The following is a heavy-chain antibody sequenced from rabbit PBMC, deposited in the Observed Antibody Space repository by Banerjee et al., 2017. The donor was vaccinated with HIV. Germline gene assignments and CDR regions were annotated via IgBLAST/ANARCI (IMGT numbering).Heavy chain of an antibody. CDR2: INTSSGNT. CDR1: GFSFSYKYV. Sequence: QQQLEESGGGLVKPEGSLTLSCTASGFSFSYKYVMCWVRQAPGKGLEWIGCINTSSGNTVYASWAKGRFTFSKTSSTTVTLQMTSLTAADTATYFCGRDPYGVIGWNFNLWGPGTLVTVS. V-gene: IGHV1S45*01. CDR3: GRDPYGVIGWNFNL. J-gene: IGHJ4*01. D-gene: IGHD2-1*01.